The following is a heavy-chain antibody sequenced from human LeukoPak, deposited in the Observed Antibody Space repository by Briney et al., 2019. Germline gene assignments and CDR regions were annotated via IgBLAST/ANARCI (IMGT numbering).Heavy chain of an antibody. CDR3: AREKGYGSGISHVYDLHYGMDV. CDR1: GGSISSGDYY. J-gene: IGHJ6*02. V-gene: IGHV4-30-4*02. CDR2: IYYSGST. Sequence: SETLSLTCTVSGGSISSGDYYWSWIRQPPGKGLEWIGYIYYSGSTYYNPSLKSRVTISVDTSKNQFSLKLSSVTAADTAVYYCAREKGYGSGISHVYDLHYGMDVWGQGTTVTVSS. D-gene: IGHD3-10*01.